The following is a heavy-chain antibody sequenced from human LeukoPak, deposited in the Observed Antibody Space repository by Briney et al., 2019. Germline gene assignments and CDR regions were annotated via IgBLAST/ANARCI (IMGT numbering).Heavy chain of an antibody. CDR3: ARDKRTGDSYFDS. D-gene: IGHD7-27*01. CDR1: GFSLSSYW. CDR2: IKQDGSEK. J-gene: IGHJ4*02. Sequence: GESLRLSCAASGFSLSSYWMSWVRQAPEKGLEWVANIKQDGSEKCCVDSVKGRFTISRDNAKYSLYLQMDSLRAEDTAVYYWARDKRTGDSYFDSWGQGTLVTVSS. V-gene: IGHV3-7*01.